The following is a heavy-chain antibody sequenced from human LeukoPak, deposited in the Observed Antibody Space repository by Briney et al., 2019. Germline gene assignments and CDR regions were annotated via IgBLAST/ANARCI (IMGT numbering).Heavy chain of an antibody. J-gene: IGHJ4*02. CDR3: AKGIDDWNYGFDY. CDR2: IYSGGST. Sequence: GGSLRLSCAASGFTVSSNFMSWVRQAPGKGLEWVSVIYSGGSTYYADSVKGRFTISRDNSKNTLYLQLNSLRAEDTAVYYCAKGIDDWNYGFDYWGQGTLVTVSS. D-gene: IGHD1-7*01. V-gene: IGHV3-53*01. CDR1: GFTVSSNF.